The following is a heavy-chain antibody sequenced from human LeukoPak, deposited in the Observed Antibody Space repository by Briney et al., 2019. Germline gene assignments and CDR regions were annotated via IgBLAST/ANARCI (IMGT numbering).Heavy chain of an antibody. D-gene: IGHD1-26*01. V-gene: IGHV1-24*01. Sequence: GASVKVSCKVSGYTLTELSMHWVRQAPGKGLEWMGGFDPEDGETIYAQKFQGRVTMTEDTSTDTAYMELSSLRSEDTAVYYCATPGGSYPVDAFDIWGQGTMVTVSS. CDR3: ATPGGSYPVDAFDI. J-gene: IGHJ3*02. CDR2: FDPEDGET. CDR1: GYTLTELS.